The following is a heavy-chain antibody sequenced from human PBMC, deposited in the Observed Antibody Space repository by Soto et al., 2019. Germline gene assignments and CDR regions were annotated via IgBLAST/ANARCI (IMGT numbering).Heavy chain of an antibody. CDR3: AREVTYGGGSFSLGL. V-gene: IGHV1-2*06. CDR1: GYFFTSHY. J-gene: IGHJ4*02. CDR2: INPNNGDT. Sequence: ASVKVSCKTSGYFFTSHYIHWVRLAPGRGLEWMGRINPNNGDTNSPQKFQGRVTMTSDASISTAYMEMSGLRSDDTALYYCAREVTYGGGSFSLGLWGQGTLVTV. D-gene: IGHD3-10*01.